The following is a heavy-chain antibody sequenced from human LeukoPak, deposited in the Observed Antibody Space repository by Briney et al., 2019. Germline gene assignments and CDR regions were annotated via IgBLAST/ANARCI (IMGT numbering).Heavy chain of an antibody. CDR2: FIPIFGTA. J-gene: IGHJ4*02. Sequence: ASVKVSCKASGGTFSSYAISWVRQAPGQGLEWMGGFIPIFGTANYAQKFQGRVTITTDESTSTAYMELSSLRSQDTAVYYCARLAAAGFGYFDYWGQGTLVTVSS. V-gene: IGHV1-69*05. D-gene: IGHD6-13*01. CDR1: GGTFSSYA. CDR3: ARLAAAGFGYFDY.